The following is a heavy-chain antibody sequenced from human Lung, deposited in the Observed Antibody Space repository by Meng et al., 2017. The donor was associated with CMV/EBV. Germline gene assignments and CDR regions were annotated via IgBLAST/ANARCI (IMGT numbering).Heavy chain of an antibody. J-gene: IGHJ4*02. Sequence: QMTLKESGPTLVKPTQTLTLTCTISGCSLTPPGVCVGWVRQPPGKALEWLALNYWDDDKRYSPSLRDRLAITKDTSKNQVVLKMTNMDPVDTATFYCVHNSDFWSGYHAFDYWGQGTLVTVSS. CDR1: GCSLTPPGVC. CDR3: VHNSDFWSGYHAFDY. D-gene: IGHD3-3*01. CDR2: NYWDDDK. V-gene: IGHV2-5*02.